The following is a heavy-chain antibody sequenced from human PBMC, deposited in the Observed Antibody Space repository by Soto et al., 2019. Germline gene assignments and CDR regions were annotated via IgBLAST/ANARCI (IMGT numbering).Heavy chain of an antibody. CDR3: AREYTYGSNFFDC. V-gene: IGHV4-31*03. J-gene: IGHJ4*02. CDR1: GGSIGSAAYY. Sequence: NPSETLSLTCTVSGGSIGSAAYYWSWIRQHPGEGLEWIGYISHSGSTYYNPSLKSRVIISVDTSKNQFSLSLTSVTAADTAVYYCAREYTYGSNFFDCWGQGALVTVS. CDR2: ISHSGST. D-gene: IGHD5-18*01.